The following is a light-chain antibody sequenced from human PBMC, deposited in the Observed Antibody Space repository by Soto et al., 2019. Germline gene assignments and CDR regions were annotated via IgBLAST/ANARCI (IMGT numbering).Light chain of an antibody. CDR3: QQRSNWPT. CDR1: QSVSSY. CDR2: DAS. J-gene: IGKJ5*01. V-gene: IGKV3-11*01. Sequence: EVVLTQSPATLSLSSGERATLSCRASQSVSSYLAWYQQKPGQAPRLLIYDASNRATGIPARFSGSGSGTDFTLTISSLEPKDFAVYYCQQRSNWPTFGQGTRLEI.